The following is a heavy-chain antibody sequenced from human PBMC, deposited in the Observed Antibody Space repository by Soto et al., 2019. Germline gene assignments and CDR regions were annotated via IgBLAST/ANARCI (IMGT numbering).Heavy chain of an antibody. Sequence: QVQLVESGGGVVQPGRSLRLSCAASGFTFSSYGMHWVRQAPGKGLEWVAVIWYDGSNKYYADSVKGRFTISRDNSKNTLYLQMNSLRAEVTAVYYCAREVGYYYYGMDVWGQGTTVTVSS. CDR1: GFTFSSYG. V-gene: IGHV3-33*01. J-gene: IGHJ6*02. CDR2: IWYDGSNK. CDR3: AREVGYYYYGMDV. D-gene: IGHD2-2*01.